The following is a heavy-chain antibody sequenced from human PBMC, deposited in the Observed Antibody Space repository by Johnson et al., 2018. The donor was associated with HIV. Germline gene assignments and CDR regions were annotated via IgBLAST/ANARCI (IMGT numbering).Heavy chain of an antibody. V-gene: IGHV3-30*03. CDR1: GFTFSSYG. J-gene: IGHJ3*02. D-gene: IGHD4-17*01. CDR2: ISYDGSNK. CDR3: ATSPETGDRLWRAFDI. Sequence: QVQLVESGGGVVQPGRSLRLSCAASGFTFSSYGMHWVRQAPGKGLEWVAVISYDGSNKYYADSVKGRFTISRDNSKNTLYLQMNSLRAEDTAVYYCATSPETGDRLWRAFDIWGHGTMVTVSS.